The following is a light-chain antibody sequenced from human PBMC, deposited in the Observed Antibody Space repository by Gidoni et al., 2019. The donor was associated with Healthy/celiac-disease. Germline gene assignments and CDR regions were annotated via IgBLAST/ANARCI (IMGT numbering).Light chain of an antibody. V-gene: IGKV1-5*03. CDR3: QQYNSYLWT. Sequence: DIQMTQSPSTLSSSVGDRVTITCRASQSISSWLDWYQQKPGKAPKLLIYKASSLESGVTSRFSGSGSGTEFTLTISSLQPDDFATYYCQQYNSYLWTFGQGTKVEIK. J-gene: IGKJ1*01. CDR2: KAS. CDR1: QSISSW.